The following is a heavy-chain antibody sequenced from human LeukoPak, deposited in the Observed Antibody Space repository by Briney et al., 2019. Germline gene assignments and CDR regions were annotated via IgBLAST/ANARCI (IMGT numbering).Heavy chain of an antibody. D-gene: IGHD3-10*01. CDR2: ISWNGVST. CDR1: GFTFDDHG. J-gene: IGHJ3*02. V-gene: IGHV3-20*04. Sequence: PGGSLRLSCAASGFTFDDHGMSWVRQAPGKGLEWVSGISWNGVSTAYAGSVKGRFTISRDTAKNSLNLQMNSLRAEDTALYYCARDPYYYAFDIWGQGTMVTVSS. CDR3: ARDPYYYAFDI.